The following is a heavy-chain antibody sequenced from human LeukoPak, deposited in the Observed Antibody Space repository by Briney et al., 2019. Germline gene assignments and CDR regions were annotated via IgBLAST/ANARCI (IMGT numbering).Heavy chain of an antibody. J-gene: IGHJ4*02. Sequence: GGSLRLSCAASGFTFSNYWMIWVRQAPGKGLEWVGNIKQDGSEKRYADSVRGRFSISRDNSKSTLYLQMNSLRAEDTAVYYCAKDRYSGLNTIDYWGQGTLVTVSS. CDR2: IKQDGSEK. CDR3: AKDRYSGLNTIDY. CDR1: GFTFSNYW. V-gene: IGHV3-7*01. D-gene: IGHD6-13*01.